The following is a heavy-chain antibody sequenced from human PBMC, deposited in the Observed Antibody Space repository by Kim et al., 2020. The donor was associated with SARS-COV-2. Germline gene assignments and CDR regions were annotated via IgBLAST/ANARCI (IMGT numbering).Heavy chain of an antibody. CDR1: GGTFSSYA. J-gene: IGHJ4*02. CDR3: ARDRYTYYYDSSGYYLFDY. D-gene: IGHD3-22*01. CDR2: IIPIFGTA. V-gene: IGHV1-69*13. Sequence: SVKVSCKASGGTFSSYAISWVRQAPGQGLEWMGGIIPIFGTANYAQKFQGRVTITADESTSTAYMELSSLRSEDTAVYYCARDRYTYYYDSSGYYLFDYWGQGTLVTVSS.